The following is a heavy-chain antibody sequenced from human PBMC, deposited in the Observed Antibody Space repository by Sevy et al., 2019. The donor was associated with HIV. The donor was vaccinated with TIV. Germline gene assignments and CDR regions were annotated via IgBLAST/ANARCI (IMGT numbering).Heavy chain of an antibody. CDR1: GGSISSYY. Sequence: SETLSLTCTVSGGSISSYYWSWIRQPPGKGLEWIGYIYYSGSTNYNPSLKSRVTISVDTSKNQFSLKLSSVTAADTAVYYCARGRSAYSDYELVDYWGQGTLVTVSS. V-gene: IGHV4-59*01. CDR3: ARGRSAYSDYELVDY. D-gene: IGHD4-17*01. CDR2: IYYSGST. J-gene: IGHJ4*02.